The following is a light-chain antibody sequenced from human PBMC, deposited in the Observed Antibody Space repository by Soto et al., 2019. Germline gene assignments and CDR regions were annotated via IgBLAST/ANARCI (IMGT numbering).Light chain of an antibody. V-gene: IGLV1-51*01. CDR1: NSNIGNNY. CDR2: DNN. J-gene: IGLJ7*01. Sequence: QSVLTQPPSVSAAPGQKVTISCSGSNSNIGNNYVSWYQQLPGTAPKLLIYDNNKRPSGIPDRFSGSKSGTSATLGITGLQTGDEADYYCGTWDSSLSAAVFGGGTQLTVL. CDR3: GTWDSSLSAAV.